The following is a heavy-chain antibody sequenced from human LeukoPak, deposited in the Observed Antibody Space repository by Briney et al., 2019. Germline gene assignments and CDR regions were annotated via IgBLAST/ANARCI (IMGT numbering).Heavy chain of an antibody. CDR1: GGSISSGSYY. D-gene: IGHD3-9*01. J-gene: IGHJ6*03. Sequence: MPSQTLSLTCTVSGGSISSGSYYWSWIRQPAGKGLEWIGRIYTSGSTNYNPSLKSRVTISVDTSKNQFSLKLSSVTAADTAVYYCARDNPSVLRYFDWLLEYYYHYYYMDVWGKGTRVTVSS. CDR3: ARDNPSVLRYFDWLLEYYYHYYYMDV. V-gene: IGHV4-61*02. CDR2: IYTSGST.